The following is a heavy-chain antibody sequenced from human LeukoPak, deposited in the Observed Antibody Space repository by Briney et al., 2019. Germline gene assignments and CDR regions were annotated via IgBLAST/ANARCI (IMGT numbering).Heavy chain of an antibody. CDR1: GFTFSSYD. CDR3: ARASGTGWFDP. D-gene: IGHD3-3*01. J-gene: IGHJ5*02. CDR2: IGTAGDT. V-gene: IGHV3-13*01. Sequence: GGSLRLSCAASGFTFSSYDMHWVRQATGKGLEWVSAIGTAGDTYYPGSVKGRFTISRENAKNSLYLQMNSLRAGGTAVYYCARASGTGWFDPWGQGTLVTVSS.